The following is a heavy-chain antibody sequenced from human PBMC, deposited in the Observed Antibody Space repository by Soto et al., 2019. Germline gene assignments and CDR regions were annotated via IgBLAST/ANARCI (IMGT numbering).Heavy chain of an antibody. D-gene: IGHD3-22*01. J-gene: IGHJ4*02. CDR2: IYYSGST. CDR1: GGSISSGDYY. CDR3: ARDLPDYYDSSCQAFDY. V-gene: IGHV4-30-4*01. Sequence: PSETLSLTSTVSGGSISSGDYYWSWIRQPPGKGLEWIGCIYYSGSTYYNPSLKSRVTISVDTSKNQFSLKLSSVTAADTAVYYFARDLPDYYDSSCQAFDYCGQGTLVTVSS.